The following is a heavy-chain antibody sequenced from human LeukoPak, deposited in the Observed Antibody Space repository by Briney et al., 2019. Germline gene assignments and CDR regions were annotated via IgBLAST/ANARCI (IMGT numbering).Heavy chain of an antibody. Sequence: PSETLSLTCTVSGYSISSTSGFWGWIRQPPGKGMEWIGTIHYAGTIYYNPSFKSRLTISVDTSKNQFSLKLSSVTAADTAVYYCARHQKYLQRPFDKWGQGTLVAVSS. CDR2: IHYAGTI. CDR1: GYSISSTSGF. J-gene: IGHJ4*02. CDR3: ARHQKYLQRPFDK. V-gene: IGHV4-39*01. D-gene: IGHD1-1*01.